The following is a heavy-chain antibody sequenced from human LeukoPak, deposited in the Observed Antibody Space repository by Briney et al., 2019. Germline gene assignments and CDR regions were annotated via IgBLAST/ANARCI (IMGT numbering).Heavy chain of an antibody. J-gene: IGHJ4*02. Sequence: GGSLRLSCAASGFTFSSYAMHWVRQAPGKGLEWVAVISYDGSNKYYADSVKGRFTISRDNSKNTLYLQMNSLRAEDTAVYYCATGPPSSAYYFDYWGQGTLVTVSS. D-gene: IGHD3-22*01. CDR3: ATGPPSSAYYFDY. V-gene: IGHV3-30*01. CDR2: ISYDGSNK. CDR1: GFTFSSYA.